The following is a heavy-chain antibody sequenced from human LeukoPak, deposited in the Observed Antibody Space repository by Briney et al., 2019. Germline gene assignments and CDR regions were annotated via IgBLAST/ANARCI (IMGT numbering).Heavy chain of an antibody. J-gene: IGHJ4*02. CDR2: ISGSGLMT. CDR1: GFTFSDYA. D-gene: IGHD1-26*01. CDR3: AKDRSIGAYYTFDH. V-gene: IGHV3-23*01. Sequence: GGSLRLSCAASGFTFSDYAMTWVRQAPGKGLEWVATISGSGLMTYYADSVKGRFTVSGDNSKNTLYLQMSSLTAADTAVYYCAKDRSIGAYYTFDHWGQGTLVTVSS.